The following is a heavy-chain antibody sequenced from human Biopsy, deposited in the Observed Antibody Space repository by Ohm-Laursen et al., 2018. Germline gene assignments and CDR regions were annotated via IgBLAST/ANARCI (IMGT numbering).Heavy chain of an antibody. CDR3: ARDGKYDSRGY. CDR2: IGGDNGDT. J-gene: IGHJ4*02. V-gene: IGHV1-18*01. Sequence: ASVKVSCNTSGYTFISFGITWVRQAPGQGLEWVGYIGGDNGDTKYAQKFQGRVTMTTDTSTSTAYMELRSLRSDDTAFYYCARDGKYDSRGYWGPGTLVTVSS. CDR1: GYTFISFG. D-gene: IGHD3-22*01.